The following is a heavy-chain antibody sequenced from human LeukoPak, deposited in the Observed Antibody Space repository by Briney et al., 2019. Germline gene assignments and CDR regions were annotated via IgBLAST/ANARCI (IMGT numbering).Heavy chain of an antibody. D-gene: IGHD3-22*01. Sequence: SETLSLTCTVSGGSISSYYWSWIQQPPGKGLEWIGYIYYSGSTNYNPSLKSRVTISVDTSKNQFSLKLSSVTAADTAVYYCARALYYYDSSGHPWFDPWGQGTLVTVSS. CDR2: IYYSGST. CDR3: ARALYYYDSSGHPWFDP. V-gene: IGHV4-59*01. CDR1: GGSISSYY. J-gene: IGHJ5*02.